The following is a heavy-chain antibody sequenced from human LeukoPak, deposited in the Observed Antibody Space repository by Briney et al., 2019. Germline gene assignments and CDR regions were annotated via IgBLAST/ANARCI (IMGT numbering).Heavy chain of an antibody. CDR3: AREIVLMVYPPDY. CDR2: IKQDGSEK. V-gene: IGHV3-7*01. D-gene: IGHD2-8*01. CDR1: DFTFSNYW. J-gene: IGHJ4*02. Sequence: GGSLRLSCVASDFTFSNYWMSWVRQAPGKGLEWVANIKQDGSEKYYVDSVKGRFTISRDNAKNSLYLQMNSVGAEDTAVYYCAREIVLMVYPPDYWGQGTLVTVSS.